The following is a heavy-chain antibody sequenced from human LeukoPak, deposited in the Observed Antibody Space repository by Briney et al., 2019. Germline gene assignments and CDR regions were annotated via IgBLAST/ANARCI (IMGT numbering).Heavy chain of an antibody. D-gene: IGHD1-7*01. CDR3: ARHVGRYNWNYGYYYYYMDV. V-gene: IGHV5-51*01. Sequence: GESLKISCKGSGYSFTSYWIGWVRQMPGKGPEWMGIIYPGASDTRYSPSFQGQVTISADKSISTAYLQWSSLKASDTAMYYCARHVGRYNWNYGYYYYYMDVWGKGTTVTVSS. CDR1: GYSFTSYW. J-gene: IGHJ6*03. CDR2: IYPGASDT.